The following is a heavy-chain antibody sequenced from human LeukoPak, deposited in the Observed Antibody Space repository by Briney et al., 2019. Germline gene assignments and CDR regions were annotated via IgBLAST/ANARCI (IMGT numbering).Heavy chain of an antibody. D-gene: IGHD1-26*01. V-gene: IGHV7-4-1*02. J-gene: IGHJ4*02. CDR2: ISTKTGNP. Sequence: GASVKVSCKTSGYIFTKHSLNWVRQTPGQGLEWMGWISTKTGNPTYAQGFTGRFVFSLDTSVSTAYLQISSLKAEDTGVYYCTRELVEATTSGDYWGQGTLVTVSS. CDR3: TRELVEATTSGDY. CDR1: GYIFTKHS.